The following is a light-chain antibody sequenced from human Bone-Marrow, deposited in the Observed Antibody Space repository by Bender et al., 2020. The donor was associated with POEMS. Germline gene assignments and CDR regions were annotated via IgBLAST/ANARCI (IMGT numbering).Light chain of an antibody. CDR1: SSDIGGYNF. J-gene: IGLJ2*01. Sequence: QSALTQPASVSGSPGQSITISCTGTSSDIGGYNFVSWYQQHPGRAPKLMIYEVSKRPSGVSNRFSGFKSGNTASLTISGLQAEDEADYYCQAWDSYNVVFGGGTKLTVL. CDR3: QAWDSYNVV. CDR2: EVS. V-gene: IGLV2-14*01.